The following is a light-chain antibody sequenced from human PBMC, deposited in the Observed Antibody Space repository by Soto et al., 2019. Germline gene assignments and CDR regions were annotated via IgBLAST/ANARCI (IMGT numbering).Light chain of an antibody. Sequence: QSVLTQPASVSGSPGQSITISCTGTSSDIGAYNYVSWYQQHPGKAPKVMIYDVSNRPSGVSSRFSGSKSGNTASLTISGLQAEDEAAYYCSSRTSTTNRILGGGTKLTVL. CDR2: DVS. V-gene: IGLV2-14*01. CDR3: SSRTSTTNRI. CDR1: SSDIGAYNY. J-gene: IGLJ2*01.